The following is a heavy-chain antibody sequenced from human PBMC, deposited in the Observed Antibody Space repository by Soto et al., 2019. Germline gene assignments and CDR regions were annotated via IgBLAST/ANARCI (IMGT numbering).Heavy chain of an antibody. D-gene: IGHD3-10*01. V-gene: IGHV3-33*01. CDR1: GFTFSSYG. J-gene: IGHJ6*02. CDR3: ARDTGSYAGYYYYYGMDV. Sequence: QVQLVESGGGVVQPGRSLRLSCAASGFTFSSYGMHWVRQAPGKGLEWAAVIWYDGSNKYYADSVKGRFTISRDNSKNTLYLQMNSLRAEDTAVYYCARDTGSYAGYYYYYGMDVWGQGTTVTVSS. CDR2: IWYDGSNK.